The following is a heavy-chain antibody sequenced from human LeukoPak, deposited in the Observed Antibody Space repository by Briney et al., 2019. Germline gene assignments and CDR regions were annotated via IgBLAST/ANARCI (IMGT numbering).Heavy chain of an antibody. D-gene: IGHD3-10*01. CDR2: ISYDGSNK. CDR1: GFTFSSYG. CDR3: AKDGRKYYGSVKFDP. Sequence: GGSLRLSCAASGFTFSSYGMHWVRQAPGKGLEWVAVISYDGSNKYYADSVKGRFTISRDNSKNTLYLQMNSLRAEDTAVYYCAKDGRKYYGSVKFDPWGQGTLVTVSS. J-gene: IGHJ5*02. V-gene: IGHV3-30*18.